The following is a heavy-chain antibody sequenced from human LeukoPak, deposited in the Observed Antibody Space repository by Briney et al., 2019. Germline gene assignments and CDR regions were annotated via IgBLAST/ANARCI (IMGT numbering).Heavy chain of an antibody. CDR2: IYPGDSDT. Sequence: GESLKISCKGSGYSFTSYWIGWVRHMPGKGLEWMGIIYPGDSDTRYSPSFQGQVTISADKSISTAYLQWSSLKASDTAMYYCARRYPSLAYCGGDCYSEDAFDIWGQGTMVTVSS. CDR1: GYSFTSYW. D-gene: IGHD2-21*01. J-gene: IGHJ3*02. V-gene: IGHV5-51*01. CDR3: ARRYPSLAYCGGDCYSEDAFDI.